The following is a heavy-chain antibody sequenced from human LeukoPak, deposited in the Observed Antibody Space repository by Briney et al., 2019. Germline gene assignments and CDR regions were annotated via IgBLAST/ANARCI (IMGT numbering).Heavy chain of an antibody. CDR3: ARESAGAFDY. D-gene: IGHD6-13*01. Sequence: QLVESGGGVVQPGRSLRLSCAASGFTFSSYGMHWVRQAPGKGLEWVAVISYDGSNKYYADSVKGRFTISRDNSKNTLYLQMNSLRAEDTAVYYCARESAGAFDYWGQGTLVTVSS. CDR1: GFTFSSYG. CDR2: ISYDGSNK. J-gene: IGHJ4*02. V-gene: IGHV3-30*03.